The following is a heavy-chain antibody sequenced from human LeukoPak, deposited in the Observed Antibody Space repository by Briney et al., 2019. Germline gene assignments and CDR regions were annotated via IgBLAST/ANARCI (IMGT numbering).Heavy chain of an antibody. CDR2: IKNKIDGGTT. V-gene: IGHV3-15*01. J-gene: IGHJ4*02. CDR3: SKYNPYDALDY. Sequence: GGSLRLSCAGSGFTFSQDWMSWVRQVPGKGLEWLGLIKNKIDGGTTDYAVTVKGRFTISKDDSKNTLYLQMNSLKTGDTAVYYCSKYNPYDALDYWGQGTLVTVSS. D-gene: IGHD1-1*01. CDR1: GFTFSQDW.